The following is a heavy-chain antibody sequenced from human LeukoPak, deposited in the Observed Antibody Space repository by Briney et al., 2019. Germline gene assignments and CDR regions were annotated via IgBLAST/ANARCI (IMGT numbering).Heavy chain of an antibody. CDR1: GYTFTSYA. D-gene: IGHD5-24*01. Sequence: ASVKVSCKASGYTFTSYAMHWVRQAPGQGLEWMGWITPSGGTDYPQKFQGRVAITRDTSITTAYMDLSRLTSDDTAVYYCARDRYGDGFAHFDYWGQGALVTVSS. CDR3: ARDRYGDGFAHFDY. V-gene: IGHV1-2*02. J-gene: IGHJ4*02. CDR2: ITPSGGT.